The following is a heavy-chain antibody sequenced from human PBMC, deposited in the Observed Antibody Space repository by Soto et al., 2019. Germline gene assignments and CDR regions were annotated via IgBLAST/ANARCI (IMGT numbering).Heavy chain of an antibody. D-gene: IGHD6-13*01. CDR3: ATGPPPFGYSSSWYGPHSYYFDY. CDR2: FDPEDGET. J-gene: IGHJ4*02. V-gene: IGHV1-24*01. Sequence: ASVKVSCKVSGYTLTELSMHWVRQAPGKGLEWMGGFDPEDGETIYAQKFQGRVTMTEDTSTDTAYMELSSLRSEDTAVYYCATGPPPFGYSSSWYGPHSYYFDYWGQGTLVTVSS. CDR1: GYTLTELS.